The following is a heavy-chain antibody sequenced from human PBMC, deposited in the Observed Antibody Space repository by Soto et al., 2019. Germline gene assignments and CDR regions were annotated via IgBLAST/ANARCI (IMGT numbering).Heavy chain of an antibody. Sequence: QMQLVQSGPEVKKPGTSVKVSCKASGFTFTSSAVQWVRQARGQRLEWIGWIVVGSGNTNYAQKFQERVTITRDMSTSTAYMELSSLRSEDTAVYYCAADPYYDILTGYYVHAFDIWGQGTMVTVSS. CDR3: AADPYYDILTGYYVHAFDI. CDR1: GFTFTSSA. J-gene: IGHJ3*02. V-gene: IGHV1-58*01. CDR2: IVVGSGNT. D-gene: IGHD3-9*01.